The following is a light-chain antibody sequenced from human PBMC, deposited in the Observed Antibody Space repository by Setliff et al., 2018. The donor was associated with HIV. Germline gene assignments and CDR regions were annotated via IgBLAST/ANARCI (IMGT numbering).Light chain of an antibody. CDR3: CSYRSGNTLV. J-gene: IGLJ3*02. V-gene: IGLV2-14*03. Sequence: QSVLAQPASVSGSPGQSITISCTGTSSDGGGNNYVSWYQQHTGKAPKLMIFDVSNRPSGVSNRFSGSKSGNTASLTISGLQAEDEADYYCCSYRSGNTLVFGGGTQLTVL. CDR1: SSDGGGNNY. CDR2: DVS.